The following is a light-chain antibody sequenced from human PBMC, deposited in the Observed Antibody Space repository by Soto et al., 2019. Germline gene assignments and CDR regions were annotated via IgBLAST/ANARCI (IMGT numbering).Light chain of an antibody. CDR2: ATS. J-gene: IGKJ3*01. CDR3: QQYNNWLQVS. Sequence: ERVMTQSPATLSASPGESVTLSCRASQTVSSNLAWYQHKPGQAPRLLIYATSTRAPGVSARFSGSGSGSGTEFTLTISSLQSEDFAVYYCQQYNNWLQVSFGPGTKVEIK. V-gene: IGKV3-15*01. CDR1: QTVSSN.